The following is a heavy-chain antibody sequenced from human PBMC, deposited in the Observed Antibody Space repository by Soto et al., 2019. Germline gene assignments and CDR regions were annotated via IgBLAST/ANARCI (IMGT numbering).Heavy chain of an antibody. D-gene: IGHD6-19*01. J-gene: IGHJ4*02. CDR2: IYSGGST. CDR3: ARVAFTVAGLYFDY. Sequence: PGGSLRLSCAASVFTVSSNYMSWVRQAPGKGLEWVSVIYSGGSTYYADSVKGRFTISRDNSKNTLYLQMSSLRAEDTAVYYCARVAFTVAGLYFDYWGQGTLVTVSS. V-gene: IGHV3-53*01. CDR1: VFTVSSNY.